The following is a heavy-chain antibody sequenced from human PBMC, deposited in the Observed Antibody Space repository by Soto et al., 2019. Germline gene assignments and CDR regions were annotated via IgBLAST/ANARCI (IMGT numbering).Heavy chain of an antibody. D-gene: IGHD5-12*01. CDR2: ISWDGGST. CDR3: AKGSDSVDIVATIWN. V-gene: IGHV3-43*01. Sequence: GGSLRLSCAASGFTFDDYTMHWVRQAPGKGLEWVSLISWDGGSTYYADSVKGRFTISRDNSKNSLYLQMNSLRTEDTALYYCAKGSDSVDIVATIWNWGQGTLVTVSS. J-gene: IGHJ4*02. CDR1: GFTFDDYT.